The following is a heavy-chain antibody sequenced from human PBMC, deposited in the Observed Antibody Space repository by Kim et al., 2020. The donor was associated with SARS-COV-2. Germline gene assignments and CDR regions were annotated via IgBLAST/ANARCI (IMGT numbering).Heavy chain of an antibody. CDR1: GGFFSGFY. J-gene: IGHJ4*02. V-gene: IGHV4-34*01. Sequence: SETLSLTCAVYGGFFSGFYWSWISQPPGKGLEWIGEITHSGSKNYYPTFRSRVTISVDTPKNQFSLKLRSVTAADTAVYYCARGWVTMTTRAPRFDYWGQGTLVTVSS. CDR3: ARGWVTMTTRAPRFDY. CDR2: ITHSGSK. D-gene: IGHD3-22*01.